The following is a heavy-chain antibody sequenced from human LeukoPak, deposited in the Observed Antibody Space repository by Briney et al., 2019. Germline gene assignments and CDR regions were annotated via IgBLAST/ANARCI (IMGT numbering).Heavy chain of an antibody. CDR1: GGSFSGYY. D-gene: IGHD3-10*01. J-gene: IGHJ6*02. CDR3: ARGKGSGINMVRGVKKANNGSYGMDV. V-gene: IGHV4-34*01. CDR2: INHSGST. Sequence: PSETLSLTCAVYGGSFSGYYWSWIRQPPGKGLEWIGEINHSGSTNYNPSLKSRVTISVDTSTNQCSLKLRYVTVADTDMYYCARGKGSGINMVRGVKKANNGSYGMDVWGQGTTVTVSS.